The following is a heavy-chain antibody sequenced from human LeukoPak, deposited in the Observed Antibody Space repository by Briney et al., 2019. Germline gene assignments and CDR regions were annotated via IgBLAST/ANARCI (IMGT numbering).Heavy chain of an antibody. CDR1: GYTFTGYY. V-gene: IGHV1-2*02. D-gene: IGHD6-25*01. CDR2: IKPNSGGT. J-gene: IGHJ1*01. Sequence: ASVKVSCKASGYTFTGYYLHWVRQAPGQELEWMGWIKPNSGGTNYAQKLQGRVTMTTDTSTSTAYMELRSLRSDDTAVYYCARDFRAGSGWSEYFQHWGQGTLVTVSS. CDR3: ARDFRAGSGWSEYFQH.